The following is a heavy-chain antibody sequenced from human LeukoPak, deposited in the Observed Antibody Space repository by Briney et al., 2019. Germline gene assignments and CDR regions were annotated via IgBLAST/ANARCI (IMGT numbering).Heavy chain of an antibody. Sequence: SETLSLTCTVSGGSISSGSYYWGWIRQPPGKGLEWIGSIYYSGSTYYNPSLKSRVTISVDTSKNQFSLKLSSVTAADTAVYYCASYDFWSGYYSDYWGQGTLVTVSS. D-gene: IGHD3-3*01. J-gene: IGHJ4*02. CDR1: GGSISSGSYY. CDR2: IYYSGST. V-gene: IGHV4-39*01. CDR3: ASYDFWSGYYSDY.